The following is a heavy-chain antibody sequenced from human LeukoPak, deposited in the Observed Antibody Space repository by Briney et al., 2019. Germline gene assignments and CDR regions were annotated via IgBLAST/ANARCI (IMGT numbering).Heavy chain of an antibody. Sequence: RGSLRLSCAASGFTFSNFAMSWVRQTPGTGLAWLSAISPDGNYIYYADSVKGRFTTSRDNSKNTLYLQMTSLRVEDTAVYFCVSQRDHRVAVAGSFDNWGQGTLISVSP. CDR2: ISPDGNYI. V-gene: IGHV3-23*01. CDR3: VSQRDHRVAVAGSFDN. CDR1: GFTFSNFA. D-gene: IGHD6-19*01. J-gene: IGHJ4*02.